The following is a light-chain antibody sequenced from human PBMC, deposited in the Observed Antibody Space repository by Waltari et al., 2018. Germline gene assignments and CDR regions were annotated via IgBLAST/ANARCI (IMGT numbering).Light chain of an antibody. CDR1: NVGGKR. V-gene: IGLV3-21*01. Sequence: SYVLTQPPSASVAPVRTATIACGGNNVGGKRVQWYQQKPGQAPVLVVHDDNARPSGIPDRFSGSNSGDTATLTISRVEVGDEADYYCQVWDSSPETVVFGGGTKLTVL. CDR2: DDN. J-gene: IGLJ2*01. CDR3: QVWDSSPETVV.